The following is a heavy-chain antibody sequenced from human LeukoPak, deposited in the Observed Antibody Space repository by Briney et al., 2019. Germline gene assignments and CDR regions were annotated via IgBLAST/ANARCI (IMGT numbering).Heavy chain of an antibody. CDR1: GFTFSSYA. CDR3: ARLAIPVAILSNPLDY. D-gene: IGHD2-2*01. Sequence: GGSLRLSCAASGFTFSSYAMSWVRQAPGKGLEWVSAISGSGGSTYYADSVKGRFTISRDNAKNSLYLRMNSLRAEDTAIYYCARLAIPVAILSNPLDYWGRGTLVTVSS. CDR2: ISGSGGST. J-gene: IGHJ4*02. V-gene: IGHV3-23*01.